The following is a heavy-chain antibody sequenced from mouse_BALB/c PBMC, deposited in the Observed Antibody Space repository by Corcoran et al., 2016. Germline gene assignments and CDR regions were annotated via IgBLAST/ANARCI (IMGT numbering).Heavy chain of an antibody. CDR1: GYRFSNFW. CDR3: AKNGDWYFAV. V-gene: IGHV1-9*01. Sequence: QVQLQQSGAELMKPGASVKISCKATGYRFSNFWIEWVKQRPGHGLQWIGEILPGSGRINYNEEFKGKATITADTSSNTAYMQLSSLTSEDSAVYYGAKNGDWYFAVGGAGTTVTVSS. CDR2: ILPGSGRI. J-gene: IGHJ1*01.